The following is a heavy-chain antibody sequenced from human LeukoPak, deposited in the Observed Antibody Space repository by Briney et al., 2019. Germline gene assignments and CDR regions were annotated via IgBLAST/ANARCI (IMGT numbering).Heavy chain of an antibody. CDR2: VSSGCNS. D-gene: IGHD3-22*01. Sequence: PGGSLRLSCTASGFTFSGYGMSWVRQAPGKGLDWVSAVSSGCNSNYADSVTGRFTISRDNSKNTLYLQMNSLRAEDTAVYYCAKDRYSDNTGHHYENEYWGQGTLVTVSS. J-gene: IGHJ4*02. V-gene: IGHV3-23*01. CDR3: AKDRYSDNTGHHYENEY. CDR1: GFTFSGYG.